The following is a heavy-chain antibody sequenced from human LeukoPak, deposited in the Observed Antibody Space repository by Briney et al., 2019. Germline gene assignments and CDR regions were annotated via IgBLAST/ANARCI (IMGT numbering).Heavy chain of an antibody. Sequence: SGPTLVNPTETLTLTCTVSGFSLSNARMGVSWIRQPPGKALEWLAHIFSNDEKSYSTSLKSRLTISKDTSKSQVVLTLTNMDPVDTATYYCARIQGSSWFDYWGQGTLVTVSS. V-gene: IGHV2-26*01. D-gene: IGHD6-13*01. J-gene: IGHJ4*02. CDR3: ARIQGSSWFDY. CDR1: GFSLSNARMG. CDR2: IFSNDEK.